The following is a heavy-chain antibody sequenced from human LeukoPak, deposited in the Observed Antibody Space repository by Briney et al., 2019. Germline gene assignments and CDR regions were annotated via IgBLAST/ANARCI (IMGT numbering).Heavy chain of an antibody. CDR1: GFTVSSNY. V-gene: IGHV3-53*01. CDR2: IYSGGSR. Sequence: GGSLRLSCAASGFTVSSNYMNWVRQAPGKGLEWVSVIYSGGSRYYADSVKGRFTISRDNSKNTLYLQMNSLRAEDTAVYYCAREIIQLPGYFHYWGQGTLVTVSS. D-gene: IGHD5-18*01. CDR3: AREIIQLPGYFHY. J-gene: IGHJ4*02.